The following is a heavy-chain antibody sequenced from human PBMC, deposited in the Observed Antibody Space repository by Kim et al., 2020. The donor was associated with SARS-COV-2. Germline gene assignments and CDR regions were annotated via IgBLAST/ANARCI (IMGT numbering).Heavy chain of an antibody. CDR3: ARDTGWKWNFDF. Sequence: GGSLRLSCAASGFSFSTYSMNWVRQAPGKGLEWVASIDSTTNYIYYAASVKGRFTISRDNPKSSLYLQMNSLRAEDTALYYCARDTGWKWNFDFWGQGTLVIVSS. CDR2: IDSTTNYI. D-gene: IGHD6-19*01. V-gene: IGHV3-21*01. CDR1: GFSFSTYS. J-gene: IGHJ4*02.